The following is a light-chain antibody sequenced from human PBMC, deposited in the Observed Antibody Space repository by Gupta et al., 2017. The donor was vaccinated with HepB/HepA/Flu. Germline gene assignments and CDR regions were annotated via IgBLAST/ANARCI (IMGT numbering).Light chain of an antibody. CDR2: NDN. Sequence: LTQPPSSSVPPGLRVTNSCTGSSSNLGNDNAYWYQQIPGTAPKLLIYNDNQRPSGVPERFSGSKSGTTATLAISGLRAEDEADYYCVVWDDSRSGYVFGAGTKVTVL. CDR1: SSNLGNDN. V-gene: IGLV1-47*02. CDR3: VVWDDSRSGYV. J-gene: IGLJ1*01.